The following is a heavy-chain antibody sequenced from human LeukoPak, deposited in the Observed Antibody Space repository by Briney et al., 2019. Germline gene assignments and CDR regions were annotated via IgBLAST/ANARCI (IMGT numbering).Heavy chain of an antibody. J-gene: IGHJ4*02. CDR2: VSGSGDST. CDR1: GFTFSIYA. D-gene: IGHD5-18*01. CDR3: ATNLGYSYGY. Sequence: PRGSLRLSCAASGFTFSIYAMSWVRQAPGKGLEWVSAVSGSGDSTYYAESVKGRFTISRDNSKNTLYLQMNSLGAEDTAVYYCATNLGYSYGYWGQGTLVTVSS. V-gene: IGHV3-23*01.